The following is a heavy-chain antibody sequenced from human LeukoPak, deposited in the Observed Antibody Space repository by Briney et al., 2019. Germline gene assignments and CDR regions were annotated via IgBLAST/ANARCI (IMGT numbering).Heavy chain of an antibody. CDR3: ARSGGRDGYNFGY. Sequence: PSETLSLTCTVSGGSISNYYWSWIRQPPGKGLEWIAYIYYSGSTNYNPSLESRVTISVDTSRTHFYLNLSSVTAADTAVYYCARSGGRDGYNFGYRGPGTLVTVSS. V-gene: IGHV4-59*08. CDR1: GGSISNYY. CDR2: IYYSGST. J-gene: IGHJ4*02. D-gene: IGHD5-24*01.